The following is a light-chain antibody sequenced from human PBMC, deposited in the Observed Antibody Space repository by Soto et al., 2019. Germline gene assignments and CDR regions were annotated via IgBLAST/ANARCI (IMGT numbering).Light chain of an antibody. CDR3: QQLNSYPPSIT. CDR2: AAS. J-gene: IGKJ5*01. Sequence: DIQLTQSPSFLSASVGDRVTITCRASQGISSYLAWYQQKPGKAPKFLIYAASTLQSGVPSRFSCSGSGTEFTLTISSLQPEDSATYYCQQLNSYPPSITFGQGTRLEIK. CDR1: QGISSY. V-gene: IGKV1-9*01.